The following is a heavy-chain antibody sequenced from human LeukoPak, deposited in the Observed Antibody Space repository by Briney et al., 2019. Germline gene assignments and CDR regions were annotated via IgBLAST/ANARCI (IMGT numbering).Heavy chain of an antibody. V-gene: IGHV5-51*01. CDR2: IYPGDSDT. Sequence: GESLKISCKVSGYSFTNYWIGWVRQMPGRGLEWMGIIYPGDSDTRYSPSFQGQVTISADKSISTAYLQWTSLKASDTAMYYCARRTGELRPIDHWGQGTPVTVSS. D-gene: IGHD7-27*01. CDR1: GYSFTNYW. CDR3: ARRTGELRPIDH. J-gene: IGHJ4*02.